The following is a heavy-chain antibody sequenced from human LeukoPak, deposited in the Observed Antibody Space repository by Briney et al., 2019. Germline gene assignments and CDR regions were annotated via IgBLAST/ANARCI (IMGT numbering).Heavy chain of an antibody. CDR1: GGTFSSYA. CDR3: ARDGRGSYPIYYFDY. Sequence: SCKASGGTFSSYAMHWVRQAPGKGLEYVSAISSNGGSTYYANSVKGRFTISRDNSKNTLYLQVGSLRAEDMAVYYCARDGRGSYPIYYFDYWGQGTLVTVSS. D-gene: IGHD1-26*01. J-gene: IGHJ4*02. CDR2: ISSNGGST. V-gene: IGHV3-64*01.